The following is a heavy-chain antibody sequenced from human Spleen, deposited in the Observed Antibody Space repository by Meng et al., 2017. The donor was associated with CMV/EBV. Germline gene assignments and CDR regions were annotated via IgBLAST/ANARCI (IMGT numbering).Heavy chain of an antibody. CDR2: ISYSGGT. V-gene: IGHV4-31*03. J-gene: IGHJ6*02. CDR3: ARGGSSSSLGRLYYYYGMDV. CDR1: GDSISGGGNY. D-gene: IGHD6-6*01. Sequence: SETLSLTCSVSGDSISGGGNYWSWIRQHPGKGLEWIGYISYSGGTNYNPSLKSRVTISLDTSKTQFSLRLSSVTAADTAVYYCARGGSSSSLGRLYYYYGMDVWGQGTTVTVSS.